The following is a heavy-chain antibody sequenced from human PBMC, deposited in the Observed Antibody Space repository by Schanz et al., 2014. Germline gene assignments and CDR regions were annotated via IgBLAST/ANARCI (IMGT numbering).Heavy chain of an antibody. V-gene: IGHV4-59*12. CDR1: GGSISTYY. J-gene: IGHJ1*01. Sequence: QVQLQESSPGLVTPSETLSLTCAVSGGSISTYYWSWIRQPPGKGLEWIGYIHKSGTTNYNPSLKSRVTISLDTSKKEFALSLGSVTAADAAVYYCARGTLGEYCASSSCYSGAEYFQHWGRGALVTVSS. CDR3: ARGTLGEYCASSSCYSGAEYFQH. CDR2: IHKSGTT. D-gene: IGHD2-2*02.